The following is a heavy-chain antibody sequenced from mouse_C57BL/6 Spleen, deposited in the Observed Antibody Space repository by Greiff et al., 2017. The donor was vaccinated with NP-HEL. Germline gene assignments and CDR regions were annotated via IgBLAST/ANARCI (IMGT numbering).Heavy chain of an antibody. D-gene: IGHD2-3*01. CDR1: GYTFTSYD. CDR2: IYPRDGST. CDR3: ARDDGYLRMRRFAY. V-gene: IGHV1-85*01. J-gene: IGHJ3*01. Sequence: QVQLQQSGPELVKPGASVKLSCKASGYTFTSYDINWVKQRPGQGLEWIGWIYPRDGSTKYNEKFKGKATLTVDTSSSTAYMELHSLTSEDSAVYFCARDDGYLRMRRFAYWGQGTLVTVSA.